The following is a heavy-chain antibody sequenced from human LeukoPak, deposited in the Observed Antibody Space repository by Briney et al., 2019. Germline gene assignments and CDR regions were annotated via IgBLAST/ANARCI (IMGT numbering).Heavy chain of an antibody. Sequence: SQTLSLTCTVSGGSISSGSYYWSWIRQPAGKGLEWIGRIYTSGSTNYNPSLKSRVTISVDTSKNQFSLKLSSVTAADTAVYYCARGPYCSGGSCYHDYWGQGTLVTVSS. V-gene: IGHV4-61*02. J-gene: IGHJ4*02. CDR3: ARGPYCSGGSCYHDY. CDR1: GGSISSGSYY. D-gene: IGHD2-15*01. CDR2: IYTSGST.